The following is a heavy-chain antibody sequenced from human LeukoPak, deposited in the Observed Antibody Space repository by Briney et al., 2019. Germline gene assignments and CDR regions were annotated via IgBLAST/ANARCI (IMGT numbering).Heavy chain of an antibody. CDR3: ARGFRDGYNLGIDY. J-gene: IGHJ4*02. Sequence: PGGSLRLSCAASGFTFSSYEMNWVRQAPGKGLEWVSYISSSGSTIYYADSVKGRFTISRDNAKNSLYLQMNSLRAEDTAVYYCARGFRDGYNLGIDYWGQGTLVTVSS. CDR2: ISSSGSTI. V-gene: IGHV3-48*03. D-gene: IGHD5-24*01. CDR1: GFTFSSYE.